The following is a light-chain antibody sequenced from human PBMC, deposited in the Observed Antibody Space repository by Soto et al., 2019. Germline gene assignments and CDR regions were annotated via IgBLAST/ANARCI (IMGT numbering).Light chain of an antibody. CDR2: GAS. Sequence: EIVMTQSPAILSVSPGEGATLSCRASENVHTKVSWYQQKAGQAPRLLIYGASTRATGIPDRFSGSGSGTDFTLTIGRLEPGDFAVYYCLHYGGSPLTFGQGTRLEIK. J-gene: IGKJ5*01. V-gene: IGKV3-20*01. CDR3: LHYGGSPLT. CDR1: ENVHTK.